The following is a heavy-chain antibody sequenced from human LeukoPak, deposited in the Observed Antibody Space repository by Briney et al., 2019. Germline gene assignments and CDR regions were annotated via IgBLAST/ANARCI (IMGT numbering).Heavy chain of an antibody. CDR2: IIPIFGTA. D-gene: IGHD6-13*01. CDR3: ARDWLVAAAGLDY. Sequence: SVKVSCKASGGTFSSYAISWVRQAPGQGLEWMGRIIPIFGTANYAQKFQGRVTITTDESTSTAYMELSSLRSEDAAVYYCARDWLVAAAGLDYWGQGTLVTVSS. J-gene: IGHJ4*02. CDR1: GGTFSSYA. V-gene: IGHV1-69*05.